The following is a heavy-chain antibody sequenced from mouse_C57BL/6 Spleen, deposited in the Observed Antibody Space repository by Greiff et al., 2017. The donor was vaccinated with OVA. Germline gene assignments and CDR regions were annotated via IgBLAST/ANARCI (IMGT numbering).Heavy chain of an antibody. V-gene: IGHV1-80*01. J-gene: IGHJ1*03. D-gene: IGHD4-1*01. CDR1: GYAFSSYW. Sequence: VQLQQSGAELVKPGASVKISCKASGYAFSSYWMNWVKQRPGKGLEWIGQIYPGDGDTNYNGKFKGKATLTADKSSSTAYMQLSSLTAEDSAVYFCARVGRDWYFDVWGTGTTVTVAS. CDR2: IYPGDGDT. CDR3: ARVGRDWYFDV.